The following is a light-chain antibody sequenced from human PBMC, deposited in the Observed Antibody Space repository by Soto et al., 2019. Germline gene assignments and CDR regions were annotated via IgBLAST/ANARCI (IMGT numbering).Light chain of an antibody. J-gene: IGLJ2*01. CDR1: SSNIGLND. Sequence: QSVLTQPPSASGTPGQTVTFSCSGSSSNIGLNDVHWYRQLSGTAPQILIYDTNQQATGVPDRFSGSRSGTSASLAIHGLQSEDEADYHCAAWDDSLNGPVFGGGTKLTVL. CDR3: AAWDDSLNGPV. CDR2: DTN. V-gene: IGLV1-44*01.